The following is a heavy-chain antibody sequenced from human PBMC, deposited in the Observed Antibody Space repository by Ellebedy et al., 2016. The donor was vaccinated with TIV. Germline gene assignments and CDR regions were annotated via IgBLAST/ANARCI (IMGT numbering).Heavy chain of an antibody. D-gene: IGHD3-16*01. CDR3: AVDVFSITNHAFDL. V-gene: IGHV3-7*01. CDR1: GFTFSTYW. CDR2: IIKDGSDK. J-gene: IGHJ3*01. Sequence: PGGSLRLSCAASGFTFSTYWMSWVRQAPGKGLEWVANIIKDGSDKYYVDSVKGRFTISRDNAKNSLYLQMNSLRAEDTAVYYCAVDVFSITNHAFDLWGQGTMVTVSS.